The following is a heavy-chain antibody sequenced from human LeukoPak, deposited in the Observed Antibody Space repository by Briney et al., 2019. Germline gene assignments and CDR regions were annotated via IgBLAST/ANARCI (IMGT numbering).Heavy chain of an antibody. D-gene: IGHD2-15*01. J-gene: IGHJ4*02. Sequence: ASVKVSCKASGYTFTSYAMHWVRQAPGQRLEWMGWISAGNGNTKYSQKFQGRVTITRDTSASTAYMELSSLRSEDTAVYYCARATPMVVVAATDYFDYWGQGTLVTVSS. CDR3: ARATPMVVVAATDYFDY. CDR1: GYTFTSYA. V-gene: IGHV1-3*01. CDR2: ISAGNGNT.